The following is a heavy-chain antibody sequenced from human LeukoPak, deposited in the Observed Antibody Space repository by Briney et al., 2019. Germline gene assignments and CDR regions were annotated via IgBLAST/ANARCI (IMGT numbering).Heavy chain of an antibody. CDR2: INYIGST. Sequence: SETLSLTCTVSGGFSSPYFWGWIRQPPGKGLEWIGNINYIGSTAYNPSLRSRATMSVDTSKNQFSLKMTSVTAADTAVYYCARLSKGRYFDYVFDYWGQGTLVTVSS. CDR3: ARLSKGRYFDYVFDY. CDR1: GGFSSPYF. D-gene: IGHD3-9*01. J-gene: IGHJ4*02. V-gene: IGHV4-39*01.